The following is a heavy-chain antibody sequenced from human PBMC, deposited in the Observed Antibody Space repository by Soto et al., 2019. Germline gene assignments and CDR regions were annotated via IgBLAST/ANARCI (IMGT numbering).Heavy chain of an antibody. CDR2: MSPKSGHT. V-gene: IGHV1-8*01. CDR1: GYSFSDDS. CDR3: ARRIPDGNFRS. Sequence: ACVNVSCKASGYSFSDDSINWVRQAPGQGLEWMGWMSPKSGHTAHAQKIQGRVTLTRDTSINTVYMELSSLTSGDTAVYFCARRIPDGNFRSWRQRTQVTVSS. J-gene: IGHJ5*02. D-gene: IGHD1-1*01.